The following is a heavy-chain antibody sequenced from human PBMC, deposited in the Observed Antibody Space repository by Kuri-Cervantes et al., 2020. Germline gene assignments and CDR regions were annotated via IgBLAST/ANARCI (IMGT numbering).Heavy chain of an antibody. V-gene: IGHV1-8*01. CDR2: MNPNSGNT. CDR3: ARVNGYYYYMDV. Sequence: GGSLRLSCKASGYTFTSYDINWVRQATGQGLEWMGWMNPNSGNTGYAQKFQGRVTMTRNTSISTAYMELSSLRSEDTAVYYCARVNGYYYYMDVWGKGTTVTVSS. CDR1: GYTFTSYD. J-gene: IGHJ6*03.